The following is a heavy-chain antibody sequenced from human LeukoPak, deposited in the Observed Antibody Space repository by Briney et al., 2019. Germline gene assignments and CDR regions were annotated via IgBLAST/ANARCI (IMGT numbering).Heavy chain of an antibody. V-gene: IGHV3-30-3*01. J-gene: IGHJ4*02. CDR2: ISYDGSNK. CDR1: GFTFSSYA. Sequence: GGSLRLSCAASGFTFSSYAMHWDRQAPGKGLEWVAVISYDGSNKYYADSVKGRFTISRDNSKNTLYLQMNSLRAEDTAVYYCARDTGHWGQGTLVTVSS. D-gene: IGHD1-14*01. CDR3: ARDTGH.